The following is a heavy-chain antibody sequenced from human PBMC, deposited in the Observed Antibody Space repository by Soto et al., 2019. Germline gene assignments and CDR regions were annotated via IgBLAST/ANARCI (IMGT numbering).Heavy chain of an antibody. CDR1: GGTFSSYT. D-gene: IGHD3-10*01. J-gene: IGHJ4*02. Sequence: SVKVSCKASGGTFSSYTISWVRQAPGQGLEWMGRIIPILGIANYAQKFQGRVTITADKSTSTAYMELSSLRSEDTAVYYCASGSGAYGYFDYWGQGTLVTVSS. V-gene: IGHV1-69*02. CDR2: IIPILGIA. CDR3: ASGSGAYGYFDY.